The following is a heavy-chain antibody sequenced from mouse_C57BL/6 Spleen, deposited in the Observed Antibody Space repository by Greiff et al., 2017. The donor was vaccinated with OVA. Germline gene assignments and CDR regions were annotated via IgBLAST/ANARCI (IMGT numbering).Heavy chain of an antibody. CDR1: GFTFSSYG. D-gene: IGHD2-10*02. CDR3: ARWYGNYPLGY. Sequence: DVMLVESGGDLVKPGGSLKLSCAASGFTFSSYGMSWVRQTPDKRLEWVATISSGGSYTYYPDSVKGRFTISRDNAKNTLYLQMSSLKSEDTAMYYCARWYGNYPLGYWGQGTTLTVSS. J-gene: IGHJ2*01. V-gene: IGHV5-6*02. CDR2: ISSGGSYT.